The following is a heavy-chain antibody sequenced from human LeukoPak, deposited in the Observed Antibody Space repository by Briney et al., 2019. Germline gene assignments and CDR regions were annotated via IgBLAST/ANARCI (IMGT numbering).Heavy chain of an antibody. Sequence: PGGSLRLSCAASGFTFSNYAIHWVRQAPGKGLEWVAFTRYDGSNKYYADSVKGRFTISRDNSKNTLYLQMDSLRAEDTAVYYCAKGGYFASGTYYNYYFDYWGQGTLVTVSS. J-gene: IGHJ4*02. CDR3: AKGGYFASGTYYNYYFDY. CDR1: GFTFSNYA. CDR2: TRYDGSNK. D-gene: IGHD3-10*01. V-gene: IGHV3-30*02.